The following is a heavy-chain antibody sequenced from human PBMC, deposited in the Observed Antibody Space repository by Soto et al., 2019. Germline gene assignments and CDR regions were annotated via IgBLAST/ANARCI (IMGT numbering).Heavy chain of an antibody. J-gene: IGHJ5*02. D-gene: IGHD2-15*01. CDR1: GYTFTSYG. CDR2: ISAYNGNT. Sequence: ASVKVSCKASGYTFTSYGISWVRQAPGQGLEWMGWISAYNGNTNYAQKLQGRVTMTTDTSTSKAYMELGSLRSDDTAVYYCALYCSGGSCYSSWGQGTLVTVSS. CDR3: ALYCSGGSCYSS. V-gene: IGHV1-18*01.